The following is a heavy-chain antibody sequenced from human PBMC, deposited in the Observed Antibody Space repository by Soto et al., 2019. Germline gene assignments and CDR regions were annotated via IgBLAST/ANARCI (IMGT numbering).Heavy chain of an antibody. CDR2: ISGSGGST. D-gene: IGHD1-26*01. V-gene: IGHV3-23*01. Sequence: GGSLRLSSAASGFTFSSYSMSWVRQAPGKGLEWVSAISGSGGSTYYADSVKGRFTISRDNSKNTLYLQMNSLRAEDTAVYYCAKVGATFLSYYFDYWGQGTLVTVSS. J-gene: IGHJ4*02. CDR1: GFTFSSYS. CDR3: AKVGATFLSYYFDY.